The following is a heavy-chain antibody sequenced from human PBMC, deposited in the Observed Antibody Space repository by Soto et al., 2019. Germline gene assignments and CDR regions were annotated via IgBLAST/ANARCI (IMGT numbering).Heavy chain of an antibody. CDR1: GFTFSSYG. CDR2: ISYDGSNK. D-gene: IGHD3-22*01. CDR3: AKDTRYDSSGYTDY. V-gene: IGHV3-30*18. Sequence: LRLSCAASGFTFSSYGMHWVRQAPGKGLEWVAVISYDGSNKYYADSVKGRFTISRDNSKNTLYLQMNSLRAEDTAVYYCAKDTRYDSSGYTDYWGQGTLVTVSS. J-gene: IGHJ4*02.